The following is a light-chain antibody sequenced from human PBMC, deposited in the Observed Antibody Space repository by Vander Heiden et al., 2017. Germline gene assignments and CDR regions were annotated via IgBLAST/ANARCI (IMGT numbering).Light chain of an antibody. Sequence: AIRMTQSPSSFSASTGDRVTITCRASQGISSYLAWYQQKPGKAPKLLIYAASTLQSGVPSRFSGSGSGTDFTLTISCLQSEDFATYYCQQYDSYPLTFGGWTKVEIK. J-gene: IGKJ4*01. CDR3: QQYDSYPLT. CDR2: AAS. V-gene: IGKV1-8*01. CDR1: QGISSY.